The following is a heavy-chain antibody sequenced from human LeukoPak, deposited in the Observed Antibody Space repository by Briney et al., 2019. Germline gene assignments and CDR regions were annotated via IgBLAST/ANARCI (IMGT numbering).Heavy chain of an antibody. CDR1: GFTFSSYS. CDR2: ISSSSSYI. J-gene: IGHJ4*02. Sequence: GSLRLSCAASGFTFSSYSMNWVRQAPGKGLEWVSSISSSSSYIYYADSVKGRFTISRDNAKSSLYLQMNSLRAEDTAVYYCARQYHGSGSYPADYWGQGTLVTVSS. D-gene: IGHD3-10*01. CDR3: ARQYHGSGSYPADY. V-gene: IGHV3-21*01.